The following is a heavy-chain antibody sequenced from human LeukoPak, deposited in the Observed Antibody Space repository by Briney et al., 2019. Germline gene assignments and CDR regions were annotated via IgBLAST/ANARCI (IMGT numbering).Heavy chain of an antibody. CDR2: INHSGST. CDR1: GGSFSGYY. Sequence: SETLSLTCAVYGGSFSGYYWSWIRQPPGKGLEWIGEINHSGSTNYNPSLKSRVTISVDTSKNQFSLKLSSVTAADTAVYYCARVRAYYYGSGSYPLFDYWGQGTLVTVSS. J-gene: IGHJ4*02. D-gene: IGHD3-10*01. CDR3: ARVRAYYYGSGSYPLFDY. V-gene: IGHV4-34*01.